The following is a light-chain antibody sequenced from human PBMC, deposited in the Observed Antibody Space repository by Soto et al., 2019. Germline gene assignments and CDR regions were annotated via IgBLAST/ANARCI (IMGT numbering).Light chain of an antibody. Sequence: QSVLTQPPSVSADPGQKGTISCSGSSSNIGNNYVSWYQQLPGTAPKLLIYENNKRPSGIPDRFSGSKSGTSATLGITGLQSGDEADYYCGTWDSSLSAGVFGGRTKLTVL. CDR2: ENN. V-gene: IGLV1-51*01. CDR3: GTWDSSLSAGV. J-gene: IGLJ2*01. CDR1: SSNIGNNY.